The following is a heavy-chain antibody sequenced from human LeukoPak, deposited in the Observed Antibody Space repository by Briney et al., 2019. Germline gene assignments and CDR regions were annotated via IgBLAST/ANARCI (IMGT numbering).Heavy chain of an antibody. CDR2: ISGYNGNT. V-gene: IGHV1-18*01. Sequence: GASVTVSCKASGYTFTSYGISWVRQAPGQGLEWMGWISGYNGNTNYAQRLQGRVTMTTDTSTSTAYMELRSLRSDDTAVYYCARAHYDSSGYYPRYFDLWGRGTLVTVSS. D-gene: IGHD3-22*01. CDR1: GYTFTSYG. J-gene: IGHJ2*01. CDR3: ARAHYDSSGYYPRYFDL.